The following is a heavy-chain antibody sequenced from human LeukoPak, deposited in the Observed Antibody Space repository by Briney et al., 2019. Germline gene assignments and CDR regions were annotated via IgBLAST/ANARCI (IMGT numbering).Heavy chain of an antibody. CDR3: ARLARLTLIRGVTGYHSLDV. J-gene: IGHJ6*04. Sequence: PSETLSLTCTVSGGSINTFYWSWIRQPPAGGLEWIGYIYYSGSTNDNPSLKSRVTISVDASKNQFSLWLSSVTAADTAVYYCARLARLTLIRGVTGYHSLDVWGKGTKVTVSS. CDR1: GGSINTFY. D-gene: IGHD3-10*01. CDR2: IYYSGST. V-gene: IGHV4-59*01.